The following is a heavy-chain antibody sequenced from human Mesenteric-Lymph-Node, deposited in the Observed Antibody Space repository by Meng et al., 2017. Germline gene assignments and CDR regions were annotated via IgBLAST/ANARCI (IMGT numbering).Heavy chain of an antibody. D-gene: IGHD7-27*01. CDR1: GYTFTASF. Sequence: VHLLESGAEVKKPGASVKISCGASGYTFTASFMHWVRQAPGKGLEWVSAISGSGGSTYYADSVKGRFTISRDNSKNTLYLQMNSLRAEDTAVYYCAKPNWGSFDYWGQGTLVTVSS. J-gene: IGHJ4*02. CDR3: AKPNWGSFDY. V-gene: IGHV3-23*01. CDR2: ISGSGGST.